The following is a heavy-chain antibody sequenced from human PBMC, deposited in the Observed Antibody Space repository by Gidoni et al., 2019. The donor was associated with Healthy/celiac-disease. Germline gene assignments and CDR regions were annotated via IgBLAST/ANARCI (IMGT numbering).Heavy chain of an antibody. D-gene: IGHD3-16*01. CDR2: ISSSSSYR. Sequence: EVQLVESGGGMVTPGGSLRVPCAASGFTFSSYSMNWVRQAPGKGLAWFSSISSSSSYRYYADSVKGRFTISRDNAKNSLYLQMNSLRAEDTAVYYCARWGSGQYSGDYWGQGTLVTVSS. J-gene: IGHJ4*02. CDR1: GFTFSSYS. V-gene: IGHV3-21*01. CDR3: ARWGSGQYSGDY.